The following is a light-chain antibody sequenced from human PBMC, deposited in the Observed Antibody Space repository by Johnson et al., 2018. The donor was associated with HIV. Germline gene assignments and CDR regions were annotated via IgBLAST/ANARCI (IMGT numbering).Light chain of an antibody. Sequence: QSVLTQPPSVSAAPGQKVTISCSGSNSNIGNNYVSWYQQLPGTAPKLLIYENNKRPSGIPDRFSGSKSGTSATLGITGLQTGGEADYYCGTWDSSLSAEVFGTGTKVTVL. CDR2: ENN. V-gene: IGLV1-51*02. J-gene: IGLJ1*01. CDR3: GTWDSSLSAEV. CDR1: NSNIGNNY.